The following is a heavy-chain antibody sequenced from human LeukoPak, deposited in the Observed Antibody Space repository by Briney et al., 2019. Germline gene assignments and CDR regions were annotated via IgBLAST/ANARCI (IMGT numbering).Heavy chain of an antibody. J-gene: IGHJ3*02. D-gene: IGHD3-22*01. V-gene: IGHV3-48*03. Sequence: GGSLRLSCAASGFTFSSYEMNWVRQAPGKGLEWVSYISGSGSTIYYADSVKGRFTISRDNAKNSLYLQMNSLRAEDTAVYYCARVEAIDYYDSSGYYPRGAFDIWGQGTMVTVSS. CDR3: ARVEAIDYYDSSGYYPRGAFDI. CDR2: ISGSGSTI. CDR1: GFTFSSYE.